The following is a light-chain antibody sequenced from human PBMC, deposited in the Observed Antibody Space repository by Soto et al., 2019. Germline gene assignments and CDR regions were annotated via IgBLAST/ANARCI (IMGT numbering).Light chain of an antibody. V-gene: IGKV1-17*02. CDR3: LQHNSFPRT. CDR2: GAS. Sequence: DIQMTQSPSSLSASVGDRVTITCRASQGIRIDLGWFQQRPGKAPKRLIYGASSLQSGVPSRFSGSGSGTEFTFTISNLQPEDFATYYCLQHNSFPRTFGQGTKVEIK. J-gene: IGKJ1*01. CDR1: QGIRID.